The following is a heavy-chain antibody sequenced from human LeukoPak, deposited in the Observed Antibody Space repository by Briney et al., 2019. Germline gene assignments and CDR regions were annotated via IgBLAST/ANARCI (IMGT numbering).Heavy chain of an antibody. J-gene: IGHJ4*02. CDR2: IYTSGST. CDR1: GGSISSGSYY. V-gene: IGHV4-61*02. CDR3: ARVGVLLLPDY. Sequence: PSETLSLTCTVSGGSISSGSYYWSWIRQPAGKGLEWIGRIYTSGSTNYNPSLKSRVTISVDTSKNQFSLKLSSVTAADTAVYYCARVGVLLLPDYWGQGTLVTVSS. D-gene: IGHD3-10*01.